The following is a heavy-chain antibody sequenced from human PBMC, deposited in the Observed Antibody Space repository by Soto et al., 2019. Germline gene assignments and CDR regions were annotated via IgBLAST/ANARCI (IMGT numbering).Heavy chain of an antibody. CDR2: INPNSGGT. D-gene: IGHD2-2*01. J-gene: IGHJ4*02. CDR3: ARVSTCSSNSCYPGGFDY. Sequence: ASVKVSCKASGYTFTGYYMHWVRQAPGQGLEWMGWINPNSGGTNYAQKFQGRVTMTRDTSISTAYMELSRLRSDDTAVYYCARVSTCSSNSCYPGGFDYWGQGTLVTVSS. V-gene: IGHV1-2*02. CDR1: GYTFTGYY.